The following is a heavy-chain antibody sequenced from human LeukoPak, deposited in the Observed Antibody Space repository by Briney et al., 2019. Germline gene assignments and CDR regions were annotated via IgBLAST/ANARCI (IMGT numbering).Heavy chain of an antibody. CDR1: GFTFRSYW. CDR3: ARGGPDDY. J-gene: IGHJ4*02. Sequence: GGSLRLSCAASGFTFRSYWMSWVRQAPGKGLEWVANIKQDGSEKYYVDSVKGRFTISRDNAKNSLYLQMNSLRAEDTAVYYCARGGPDDYWGQRTLVTVSS. V-gene: IGHV3-7*04. CDR2: IKQDGSEK.